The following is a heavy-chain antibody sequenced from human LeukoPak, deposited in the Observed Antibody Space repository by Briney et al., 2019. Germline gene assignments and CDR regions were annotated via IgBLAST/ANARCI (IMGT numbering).Heavy chain of an antibody. CDR1: GGSIRSYD. D-gene: IGHD3-16*01. Sequence: IPSETLSLTCIVSGGSIRSYDWSWIRQPPGKGLEWIGYISYTGSTNYNPSLKSRVTMSGDTPKNQFSLKLSSVTAADTAVYYCVRVGGSPFGALDIWGQGTMVTVSS. CDR2: ISYTGST. V-gene: IGHV4-59*01. J-gene: IGHJ3*02. CDR3: VRVGGSPFGALDI.